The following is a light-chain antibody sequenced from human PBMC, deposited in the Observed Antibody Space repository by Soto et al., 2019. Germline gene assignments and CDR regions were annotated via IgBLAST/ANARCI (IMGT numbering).Light chain of an antibody. J-gene: IGLJ2*01. CDR3: SSYTSSNSVV. CDR2: EVG. Sequence: QSALTQPASVSGSPGQSITISCTGTSSDIGTYIYVSWYLQHPGKAPKLLIYEVGNRPSGGSNRFSGSKSGNTASLTISGLQAEDEADYYCSSYTSSNSVVFGGGTKLTVL. V-gene: IGLV2-14*01. CDR1: SSDIGTYIY.